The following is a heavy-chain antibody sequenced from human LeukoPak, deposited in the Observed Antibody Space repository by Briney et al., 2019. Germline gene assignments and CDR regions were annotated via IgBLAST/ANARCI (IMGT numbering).Heavy chain of an antibody. D-gene: IGHD3-16*02. J-gene: IGHJ4*02. Sequence: SETLSLTCGVSGGSFSGYYWNWIRQSPEKGLEWVGEINHSGNTRYSPSLRSRITMSVDTSRNHFSLKLSSVTAADTAVYFCAREIIWGTYRRLYYFDTWGQGTLVTVSS. CDR1: GGSFSGYY. V-gene: IGHV4-34*01. CDR3: AREIIWGTYRRLYYFDT. CDR2: INHSGNT.